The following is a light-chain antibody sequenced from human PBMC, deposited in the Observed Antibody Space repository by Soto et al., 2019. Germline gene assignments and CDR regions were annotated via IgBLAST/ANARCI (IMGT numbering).Light chain of an antibody. CDR2: AAS. V-gene: IGKV1-39*01. CDR1: QSISSY. CDR3: QQSYSTRWT. J-gene: IGKJ1*01. Sequence: DIQMTQYPSSLSASVGDRVTITCRASQSISSYLNWYQQKPGKAPKLLIYAASSLQSGVPSRFSGSGSGTDFTLNISSLKPEDFATDSCQQSYSTRWTFGQGTNVEIK.